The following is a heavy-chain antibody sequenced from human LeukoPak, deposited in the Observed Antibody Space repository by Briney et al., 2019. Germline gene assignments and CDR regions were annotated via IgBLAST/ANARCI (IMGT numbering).Heavy chain of an antibody. J-gene: IGHJ4*02. D-gene: IGHD5-12*01. CDR1: GFVFSNYG. CDR2: VRFDASNE. Sequence: GSLRLSCQTSGFVFSNYGMHWVRQAPGKGLEWVAFVRFDASNEYYADSAKGRFTISRDNSRNTLYLQMNSLRTDDTGVYSCAKDSNSGYVSVGPNYWGLGTLVTVSS. CDR3: AKDSNSGYVSVGPNY. V-gene: IGHV3-30*02.